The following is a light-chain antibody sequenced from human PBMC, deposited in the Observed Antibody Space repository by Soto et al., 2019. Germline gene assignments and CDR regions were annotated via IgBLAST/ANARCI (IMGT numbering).Light chain of an antibody. CDR1: QSVSSN. J-gene: IGKJ1*01. Sequence: EIVMTQSPANLSVSPGERATLSCRASQSVSSNLAWYQQKPGQAPRLLIYGASTRDAGIPDRFSGSGSGTEFTLTISSLQSEDFAVYYCQQYNNWPWTFGEGTKVEIK. CDR3: QQYNNWPWT. V-gene: IGKV3-15*01. CDR2: GAS.